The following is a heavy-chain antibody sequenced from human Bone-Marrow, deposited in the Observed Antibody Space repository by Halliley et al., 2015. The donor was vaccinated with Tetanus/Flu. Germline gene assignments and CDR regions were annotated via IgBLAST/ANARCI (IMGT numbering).Heavy chain of an antibody. CDR1: RFNFNSYW. J-gene: IGHJ4*02. D-gene: IGHD2-15*01. V-gene: IGHV3-7*01. CDR2: IKQDGSEK. CDR3: AVLSVVSANLDY. Sequence: SLRLSCAASRFNFNSYWMTWVRQAPGKGLEWVADIKQDGSEKYYVDSVKGRFTISRDNAKNSLYLQMNSLRAEDTAVYFCAVLSVVSANLDYWGQGTLVTVSS.